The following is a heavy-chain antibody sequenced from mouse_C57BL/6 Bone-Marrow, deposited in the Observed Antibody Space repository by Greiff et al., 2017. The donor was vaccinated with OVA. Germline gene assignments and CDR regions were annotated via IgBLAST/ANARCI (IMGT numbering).Heavy chain of an antibody. CDR3: ARKGHYYGSSDGYLDY. CDR1: GYTFTSYW. D-gene: IGHD1-1*01. V-gene: IGHV1-55*01. J-gene: IGHJ2*01. CDR2: IYPGSGST. Sequence: QVQLQQPGAELVKPGASVKMSCKASGYTFTSYWITWVKQRPGQGLEWIGDIYPGSGSTNYNEKFKSKATLTVDTSSSTAYMQLSSLTSEDSAVYYCARKGHYYGSSDGYLDYWGQGTTLTVSS.